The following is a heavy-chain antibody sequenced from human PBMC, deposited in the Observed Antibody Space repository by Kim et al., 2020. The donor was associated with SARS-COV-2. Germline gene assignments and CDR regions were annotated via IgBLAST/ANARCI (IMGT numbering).Heavy chain of an antibody. V-gene: IGHV3-66*01. CDR3: ARGYCSGGSGYSYYYYYMDV. Sequence: GRFTISRDNSKNTLYLQMNSLRAEDTAVYYCARGYCSGGSGYSYYYYYMDVWGKGTTVTVSS. J-gene: IGHJ6*03. D-gene: IGHD2-15*01.